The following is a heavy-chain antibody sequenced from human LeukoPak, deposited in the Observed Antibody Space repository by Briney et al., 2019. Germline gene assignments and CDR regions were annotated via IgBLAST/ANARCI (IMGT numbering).Heavy chain of an antibody. CDR2: ISANNGDT. V-gene: IGHV1-18*01. CDR3: ARESHVSREDS. Sequence: ASVKVSCKASGYTFTSYGISWVRQAPGQGLEWVGWISANNGDTDYAQKFQARVTMTTDTSTSTAYMELRSLRSDDTAVYYCARESHVSREDSWGQVTLVTVSS. D-gene: IGHD1-26*01. J-gene: IGHJ4*02. CDR1: GYTFTSYG.